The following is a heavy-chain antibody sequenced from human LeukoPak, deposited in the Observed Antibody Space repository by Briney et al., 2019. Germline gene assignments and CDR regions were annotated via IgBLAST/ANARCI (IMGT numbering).Heavy chain of an antibody. J-gene: IGHJ3*02. D-gene: IGHD3-10*01. V-gene: IGHV3-48*03. CDR1: GFTFSSYE. Sequence: GGSLRLSCAASGFTFSSYEMNWVRRAPGKGLEWVSYISSSGSTIYYADSVKGRFTISRDNAKNSLYLQMNSLRAEDTAVYYCAREGVLEVASIWFGELNAFDIWGQGTMVTVSS. CDR3: AREGVLEVASIWFGELNAFDI. CDR2: ISSSGSTI.